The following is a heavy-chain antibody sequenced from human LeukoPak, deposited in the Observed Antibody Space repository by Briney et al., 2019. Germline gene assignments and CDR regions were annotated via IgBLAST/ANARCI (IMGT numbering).Heavy chain of an antibody. V-gene: IGHV4-4*07. Sequence: SETLSLTCTVSGGAIRSHYWNWVRQPAGKGLEWIGRIYSSGYTNDNPFLKSRITMSVDMSKNQFSLRLNSVTAADTAVYYCARGEHSVDSWGQGMLVTVSS. D-gene: IGHD1/OR15-1a*01. CDR1: GGAIRSHY. CDR3: ARGEHSVDS. J-gene: IGHJ4*02. CDR2: IYSSGYT.